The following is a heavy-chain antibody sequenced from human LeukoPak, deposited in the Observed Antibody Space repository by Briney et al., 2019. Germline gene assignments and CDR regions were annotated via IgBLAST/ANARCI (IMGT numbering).Heavy chain of an antibody. Sequence: GGSLRLSCAVSGITLGNYGMSWVRQPPGKGLEWVAGISGSGGSTYYADSVKGRFTVSRDNPKNTLYLQMNSLRDEDTAFYFCAKRGVVIRVILVGFHKEANYFDSWGQGALVTVSS. V-gene: IGHV3-23*01. CDR1: GITLGNYG. CDR2: ISGSGGST. J-gene: IGHJ4*02. D-gene: IGHD3-22*01. CDR3: AKRGVVIRVILVGFHKEANYFDS.